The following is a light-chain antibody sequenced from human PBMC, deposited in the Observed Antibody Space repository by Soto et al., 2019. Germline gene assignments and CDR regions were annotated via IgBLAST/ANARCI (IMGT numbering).Light chain of an antibody. CDR3: QQYESFSWT. CDR1: QSIRSW. V-gene: IGKV1-5*01. J-gene: IGKJ1*01. Sequence: DIQMSQSPSTLSASVGDRVTITCRASQSIRSWLAWYQKKPGKAPKLLIYDTSTLETGVPSRFSGGGSGTEFTLTISSLQSDDFATYFCQQYESFSWTFGQGTKVEIQ. CDR2: DTS.